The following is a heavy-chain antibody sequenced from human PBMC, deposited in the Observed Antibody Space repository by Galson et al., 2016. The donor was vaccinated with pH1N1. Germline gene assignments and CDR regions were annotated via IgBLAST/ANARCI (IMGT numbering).Heavy chain of an antibody. CDR1: GFSFTSYW. V-gene: IGHV5-51*01. CDR2: IYPGDSDT. CDR3: AKYYYDSSGSGAIGTFDI. Sequence: QSGAEVKKPGESLKISCKGSGFSFTSYWIGWVRQMPGKGLEWMGVIYPGDSDTRYSPSFHGQVTIPADKSISTAYLQWISLKASDTAMYYCAKYYYDSSGSGAIGTFDIWGQGTMVTVSS. J-gene: IGHJ3*02. D-gene: IGHD3-22*01.